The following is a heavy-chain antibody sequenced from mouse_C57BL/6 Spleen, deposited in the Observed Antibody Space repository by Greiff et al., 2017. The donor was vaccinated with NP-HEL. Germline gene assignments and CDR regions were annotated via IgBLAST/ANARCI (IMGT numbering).Heavy chain of an antibody. CDR3: ARHEVTGTPYFDY. CDR2: FYPGSGSI. Sequence: QVQLKQSGAELVKPGASVKLSCKASGYTFTEYTIHWVKQRSGQGLEWIGWFYPGSGSIKYNENFKDKATLTADTSSRTVYMELSRLTAEDAAVYFCARHEVTGTPYFDYWGQGTTLTVSA. J-gene: IGHJ2*01. D-gene: IGHD4-1*01. V-gene: IGHV1-62-2*01. CDR1: GYTFTEYT.